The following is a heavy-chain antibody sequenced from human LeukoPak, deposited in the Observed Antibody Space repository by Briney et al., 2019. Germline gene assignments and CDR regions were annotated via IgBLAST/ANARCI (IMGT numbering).Heavy chain of an antibody. V-gene: IGHV1-46*01. Sequence: ASVKVSCKASGYTFTSYYMHWVRQAPGQGLEWMGIINPSGGSTSYAQKFQGRVTMTRDTSTSTVYMELSSLRSEDTAVYYCATERSGYSYVFGAFDIWGQGTMVTVSS. CDR2: INPSGGST. D-gene: IGHD5-18*01. J-gene: IGHJ3*02. CDR3: ATERSGYSYVFGAFDI. CDR1: GYTFTSYY.